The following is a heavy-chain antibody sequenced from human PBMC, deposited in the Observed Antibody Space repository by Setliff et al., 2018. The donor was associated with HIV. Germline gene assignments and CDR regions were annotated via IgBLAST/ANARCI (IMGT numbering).Heavy chain of an antibody. CDR1: GFTFSSYA. CDR3: ATEGYNRPLDY. D-gene: IGHD5-12*01. CDR2: IKSRADGWPT. V-gene: IGHV3-15*01. J-gene: IGHJ4*02. Sequence: PGGSLRLSCAASGFTFSSYAMSWVRQAPGKGLEWVGRIKSRADGWPTDYAAPVKGRFIISTDGSKKTLYLQMNSLKTEDTAVYYCATEGYNRPLDYWGQGTLVTVSS.